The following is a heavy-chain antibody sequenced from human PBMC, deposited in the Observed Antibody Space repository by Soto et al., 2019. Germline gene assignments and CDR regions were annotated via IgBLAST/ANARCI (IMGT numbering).Heavy chain of an antibody. CDR1: GFTFSSYA. V-gene: IGHV3-30-3*01. CDR3: AGDWDGNWNYYFDY. J-gene: IGHJ4*02. D-gene: IGHD1-7*01. CDR2: ISYDGSNK. Sequence: GGSLRLSCAASGFTFSSYAMHWVRQAPGKGLEWVAVISYDGSNKYYADSVKGRFTISRDNSKNTLYLQMNSLRAEDTAVYYCAGDWDGNWNYYFDYWGQGTLVTVSS.